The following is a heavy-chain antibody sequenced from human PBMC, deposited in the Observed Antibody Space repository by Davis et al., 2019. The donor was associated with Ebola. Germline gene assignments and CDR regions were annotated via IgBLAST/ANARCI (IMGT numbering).Heavy chain of an antibody. CDR1: GFSLSTSG. CDR2: ISSSSSTI. V-gene: IGHV3-48*02. CDR3: ARDTDY. Sequence: GESLKISCEASGFSLSTSGMNWVRQAPGKGLEWVSYISSSSSTIYYADSVKGRFTISRDNAKNSLYLQMNSLRDEDTAVYYCARDTDYWGQGTLVTVSS. J-gene: IGHJ4*02.